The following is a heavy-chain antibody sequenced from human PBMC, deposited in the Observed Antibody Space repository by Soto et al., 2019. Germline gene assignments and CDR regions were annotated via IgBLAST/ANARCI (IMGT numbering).Heavy chain of an antibody. CDR1: GGTFSSYT. V-gene: IGHV1-69*02. CDR2: IIPILGIA. D-gene: IGHD6-6*01. CDR3: ARGRSSGDAFDI. J-gene: IGHJ3*02. Sequence: ASVKVSCKASGGTFSSYTISWVRQAPGQGLEWMGRIIPILGIANYAQKFQGRVTITADKSTSTAYMELSSLRSEDTAVYYCARGRSSGDAFDIWGQGTMVTVSS.